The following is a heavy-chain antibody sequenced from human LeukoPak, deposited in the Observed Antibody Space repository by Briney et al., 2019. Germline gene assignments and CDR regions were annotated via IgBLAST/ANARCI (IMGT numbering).Heavy chain of an antibody. V-gene: IGHV3-23*01. J-gene: IGHJ4*02. D-gene: IGHD3-10*01. CDR1: GFTFSSYA. CDR2: ISGSGGST. CDR3: AKSPDVAGTGRFDY. Sequence: PGGSLRVFCAVPGFTFSSYAMNWVRQAPGKGLEWVSGISGSGGSTYYAVSVKGRFSISRDDSKNTQYLQMNSLRAEDTAVYYCAKSPDVAGTGRFDYWGQGTLVTVSS.